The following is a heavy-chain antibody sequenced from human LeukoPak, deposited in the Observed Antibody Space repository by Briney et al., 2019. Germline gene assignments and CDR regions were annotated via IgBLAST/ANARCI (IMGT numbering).Heavy chain of an antibody. Sequence: GGSLRLSCTASEFTVSRNYMLWVRQAPGKGLEWVSLIFSNGDTHYADSVKGRFTISRDTSKNTVSLQMNSLRVEDTAIYYCTRDQMNYWGQGTLVTVSS. V-gene: IGHV3-53*01. CDR3: TRDQMNY. J-gene: IGHJ4*02. D-gene: IGHD5-24*01. CDR1: EFTVSRNY. CDR2: IFSNGDT.